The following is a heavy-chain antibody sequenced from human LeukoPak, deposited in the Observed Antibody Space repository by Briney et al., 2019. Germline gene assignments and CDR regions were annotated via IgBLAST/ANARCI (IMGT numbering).Heavy chain of an antibody. CDR3: ARGGYGYGGGY. J-gene: IGHJ4*02. CDR2: MNPNSGKT. Sequence: ASVTVSCKSSGYTFTSYNINWVRQATGQGLEWMGLMNPNSGKTGYAQKFQGRVTITRNTSISPADVVLSSLRSEDTAVYYCARGGYGYGGGYWAQETLVSVFS. D-gene: IGHD5-12*01. CDR1: GYTFTSYN. V-gene: IGHV1-8*03.